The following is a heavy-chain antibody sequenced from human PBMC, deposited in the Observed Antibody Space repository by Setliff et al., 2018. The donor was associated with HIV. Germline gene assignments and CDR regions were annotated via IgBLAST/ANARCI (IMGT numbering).Heavy chain of an antibody. CDR1: GYTFTYLF. V-gene: IGHV1-2*02. D-gene: IGHD3-22*01. Sequence: ASVKVSCKASGYTFTYLFIHWVRLAPGRGLEWMGVINPKSGDTNYAQKFQGRVTMTRDTSTSTAYMELRSLRSDDTAVYYCARGRTYDSSGYIGNWFDPWGQGTLVTVSS. J-gene: IGHJ5*02. CDR2: INPKSGDT. CDR3: ARGRTYDSSGYIGNWFDP.